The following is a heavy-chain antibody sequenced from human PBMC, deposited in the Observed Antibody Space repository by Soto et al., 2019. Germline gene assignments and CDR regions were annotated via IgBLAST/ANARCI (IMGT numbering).Heavy chain of an antibody. Sequence: QVQLQESGPGLVKPSQTLSLTCTVSGGSISSADYYWSWIRQPPGKGLEWIGYFHSSGATYKDPYIESRVTISVDTSKNQISLKLDSVTAADTAVYYCASIWFGDFDYWGHGTLVTVSS. CDR3: ASIWFGDFDY. D-gene: IGHD3-10*01. CDR1: GGSISSADYY. V-gene: IGHV4-30-4*01. CDR2: FHSSGAT. J-gene: IGHJ4*01.